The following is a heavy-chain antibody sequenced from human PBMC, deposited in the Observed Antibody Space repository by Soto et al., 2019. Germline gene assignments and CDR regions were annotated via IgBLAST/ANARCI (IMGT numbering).Heavy chain of an antibody. Sequence: PGGSLRLSCAASGFTFSSYAMSWVRQAPGKGLEWVSAISGSGGSTYYADSVKGRFTISRDNSKNTLYLQMNSLKAEDTAVFYCAKHVLRFLEWFQTQETYYYGMDVWGQGTTVTVSS. CDR1: GFTFSSYA. CDR3: AKHVLRFLEWFQTQETYYYGMDV. J-gene: IGHJ6*02. CDR2: ISGSGGST. D-gene: IGHD3-3*01. V-gene: IGHV3-23*01.